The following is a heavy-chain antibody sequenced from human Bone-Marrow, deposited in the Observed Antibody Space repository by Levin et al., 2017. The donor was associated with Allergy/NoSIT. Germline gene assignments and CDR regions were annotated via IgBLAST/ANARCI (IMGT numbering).Heavy chain of an antibody. D-gene: IGHD2-2*01. Sequence: LSLTCAASGFTFSDYYMSWIRQAPGKGLEWVSYISSSGSTIYYADSVKGRFTISRDNAKNSLYLQMNSLRAEDTAVYYCARASGAIVVVPAARSSITGNWFDPWGQGTLVTVSS. J-gene: IGHJ5*02. CDR3: ARASGAIVVVPAARSSITGNWFDP. V-gene: IGHV3-11*01. CDR2: ISSSGSTI. CDR1: GFTFSDYY.